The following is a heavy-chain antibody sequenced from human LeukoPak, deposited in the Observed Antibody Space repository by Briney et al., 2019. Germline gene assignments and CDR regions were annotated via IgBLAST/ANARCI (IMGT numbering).Heavy chain of an antibody. Sequence: SETLSLTCTVSGTSFTSYYWTWIRQSAGKGLEWIGRVHTSGSSNYNPSLKSRLTMSVDTSKNQFSLKLSSVTAPDTAVYYCARDSGTIWYDIDYWGQGTLVTVSS. CDR1: GTSFTSYY. J-gene: IGHJ4*02. D-gene: IGHD6-13*01. V-gene: IGHV4-4*07. CDR3: ARDSGTIWYDIDY. CDR2: VHTSGSS.